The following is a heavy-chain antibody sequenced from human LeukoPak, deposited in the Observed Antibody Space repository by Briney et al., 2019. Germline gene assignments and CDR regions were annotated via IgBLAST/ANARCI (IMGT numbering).Heavy chain of an antibody. CDR1: GGSFSGYY. D-gene: IGHD3-3*01. Sequence: PSETLSLTCAVYGGSFSGYYWSWIRQPPGKGLEWIGGISSSGNTYYNPSLKSRITISIDTSKNHFSLKLSSVSAADTAVYYCARLGAGPTYYDFWSGYSSFYFDYWGQGTLVTVSS. J-gene: IGHJ4*02. CDR3: ARLGAGPTYYDFWSGYSSFYFDY. V-gene: IGHV4-34*01. CDR2: ISSSGNT.